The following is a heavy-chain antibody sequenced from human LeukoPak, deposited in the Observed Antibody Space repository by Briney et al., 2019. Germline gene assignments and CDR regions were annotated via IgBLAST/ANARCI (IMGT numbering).Heavy chain of an antibody. V-gene: IGHV3-21*01. CDR3: ARVSGSSYAFDI. Sequence: PGGSLRLSCAASGFTFSSYSMNWVRQAPGKGLEWVSSISSSSSYIYYADSVKGRFTISRDNAKNSLYLQMNSLRAEDTAVYYCARVSGSSYAFDIWGQGTMVTVSS. D-gene: IGHD3-10*01. J-gene: IGHJ3*02. CDR2: ISSSSSYI. CDR1: GFTFSSYS.